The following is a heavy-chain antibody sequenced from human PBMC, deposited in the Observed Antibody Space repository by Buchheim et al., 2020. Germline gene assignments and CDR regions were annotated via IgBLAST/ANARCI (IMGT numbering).Heavy chain of an antibody. D-gene: IGHD5-18*01. Sequence: QVQLVESGGGVVQPGRSLRLSCAASGFTFSSYGMHWVRQAPGKGLEWVAVIWYDGSNKYYADSVKGRFTISRDNSKNTLYLQMNSLRAEDTAVYYCARLHVDTAMVTPATQTYYYYYGMDVWGQGTT. CDR3: ARLHVDTAMVTPATQTYYYYYGMDV. J-gene: IGHJ6*02. CDR1: GFTFSSYG. V-gene: IGHV3-33*01. CDR2: IWYDGSNK.